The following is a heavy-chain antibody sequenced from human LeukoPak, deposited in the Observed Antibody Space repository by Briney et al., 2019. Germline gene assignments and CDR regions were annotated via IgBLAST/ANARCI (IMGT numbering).Heavy chain of an antibody. CDR1: GFTFSSYA. J-gene: IGHJ4*02. D-gene: IGHD3-10*01. V-gene: IGHV3-23*01. CDR2: ISGSGGST. CDR3: ARARDYYGSGSYYQSDY. Sequence: GGSLRLSCAASGFTFSSYAMSWVRQAPGKGLEWVSAISGSGGSTYYADSVKGRFTISRDNSKNSLYLQMNSLRAEDTAVYYCARARDYYGSGSYYQSDYWGQGTLVTVSS.